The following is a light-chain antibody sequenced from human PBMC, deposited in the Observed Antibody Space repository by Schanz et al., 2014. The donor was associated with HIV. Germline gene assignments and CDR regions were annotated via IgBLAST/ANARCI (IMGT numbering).Light chain of an antibody. V-gene: IGLV1-51*01. CDR3: ATWDATLREAV. CDR2: GTH. Sequence: QSVLTQPPSVSAAPGQRVTISCSGSAFNVGQNYVSWYQQFPGTAPKLLIYGTHDRLSEIPDRFSGSKTGTSATLAISGLQTGDEADYYCATWDATLREAVFGGGTKLTVL. J-gene: IGLJ2*01. CDR1: AFNVGQNY.